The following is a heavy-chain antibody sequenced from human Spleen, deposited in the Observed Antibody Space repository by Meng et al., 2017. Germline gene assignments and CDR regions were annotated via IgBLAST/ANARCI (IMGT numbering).Heavy chain of an antibody. Sequence: ASVKVSCKASGHTFTNFYIYWVRQAPGQGLQYVGWTNTNSGGTNYAPSFQGRVTMTRDTSISTAYMELSRLTSDDTAVYFCARGLVGGNADYWGQGTLVTVSS. CDR1: GHTFTNFY. V-gene: IGHV1-2*02. D-gene: IGHD4-23*01. CDR3: ARGLVGGNADY. CDR2: TNTNSGGT. J-gene: IGHJ4*02.